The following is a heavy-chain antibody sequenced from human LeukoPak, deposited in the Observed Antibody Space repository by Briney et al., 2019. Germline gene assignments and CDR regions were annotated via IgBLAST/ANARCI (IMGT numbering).Heavy chain of an antibody. D-gene: IGHD1-1*01. CDR2: INSRDNST. J-gene: IGHJ4*02. V-gene: IGHV1-46*01. CDR1: GYTFIKLC. CDR3: VRVARGVQLVSSPLGY. Sequence: ASVKISFKASGYTFIKLCVNWVRQAPGQGLEWIGIINSRDNSTTYSQSFQGRVTLTKDILPTTFFPGISSLRSEDTAVYFCVRVARGVQLVSSPLGYWGQGTLVTVSS.